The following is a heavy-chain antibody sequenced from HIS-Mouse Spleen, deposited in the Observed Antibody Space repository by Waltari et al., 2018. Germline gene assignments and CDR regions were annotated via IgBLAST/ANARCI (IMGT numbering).Heavy chain of an antibody. V-gene: IGHV4-34*01. CDR1: GGSFSGYY. CDR2: INQSGST. J-gene: IGHJ4*02. Sequence: QVQLQQWGAGLLKPSETLSLPCAVYGGSFSGYYWSWIRQPPGKGLEVIGEINQSGSTNYNPSLKSRVTISVDTSKNQFSLKLSSVTAADTAVYYCARMGPASGSYGDYWGQGTLVTVSS. CDR3: ARMGPASGSYGDY. D-gene: IGHD1-26*01.